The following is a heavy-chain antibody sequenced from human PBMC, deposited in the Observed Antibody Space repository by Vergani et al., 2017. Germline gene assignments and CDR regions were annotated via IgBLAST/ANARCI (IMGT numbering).Heavy chain of an antibody. J-gene: IGHJ6*02. V-gene: IGHV1-69*01. CDR3: ASRDITGFGVVIIRGYYYYGMDF. CDR2: IIPIFGTA. CDR1: GGIFSSYA. D-gene: IGHD3-3*01. Sequence: QVQLVQSGAEVKKPGSSVNVSCKASGGIFSSYAISWVRQAPGQGLEWMGGIIPIFGTANYAQKFQGRVTITADDSTSTAYMELSSLRSEDTAVYYCASRDITGFGVVIIRGYYYYGMDFWGQGTTVTVSS.